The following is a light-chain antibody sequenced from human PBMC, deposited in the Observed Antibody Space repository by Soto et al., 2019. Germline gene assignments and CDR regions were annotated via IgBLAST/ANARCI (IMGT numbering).Light chain of an antibody. CDR2: AAS. Sequence: AIQLTQSPSSLSASVGDRVTITCRASQAIRTALGWYQQKPGKVPKLLIYAASTLQSGVPSRFSGSGSGTDFTLTISSLQPEDFATYYCQQYYSYPFTFGPGTKVDIK. CDR3: QQYYSYPFT. CDR1: QAIRTA. J-gene: IGKJ3*01. V-gene: IGKV1-6*01.